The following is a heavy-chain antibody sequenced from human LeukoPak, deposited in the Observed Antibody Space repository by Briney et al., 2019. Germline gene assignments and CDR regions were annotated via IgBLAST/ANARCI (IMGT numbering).Heavy chain of an antibody. CDR3: AREGTTGFDY. CDR1: GYTLPHYY. J-gene: IGHJ4*02. D-gene: IGHD4-11*01. CDR2: INPSGGST. V-gene: IGHV1-46*01. Sequence: GPVEGFCQGSGYTLPHYYIHRGGQGPGKRLEWMGIINPSGGSTSYAQKFQGRVTMTRDTSTSTVYMELSSLRSEDTAAYYCAREGTTGFDYWGQGTLVTVSS.